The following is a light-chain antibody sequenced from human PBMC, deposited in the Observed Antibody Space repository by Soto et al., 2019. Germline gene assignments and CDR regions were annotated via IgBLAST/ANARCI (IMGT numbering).Light chain of an antibody. V-gene: IGLV1-40*01. Sequence: QSVLTQPPSVSGAPGQRVTISCTGSSSNIGAGYDVHWYQQFPGTAPKLLIYGNSNRPSGVPDRFSGSKSGTSASLAITGLQAEDEADYYCQSYDSSLSVVVFGGWTQVTV. CDR2: GNS. CDR1: SSNIGAGYD. J-gene: IGLJ2*01. CDR3: QSYDSSLSVVV.